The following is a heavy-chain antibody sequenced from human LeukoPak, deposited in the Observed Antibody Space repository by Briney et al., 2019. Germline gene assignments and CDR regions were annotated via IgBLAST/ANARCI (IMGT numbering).Heavy chain of an antibody. CDR1: GGSISSYY. J-gene: IGHJ5*02. CDR2: IYYSGST. D-gene: IGHD6-13*01. Sequence: PSETLSLTCTVSGGSISSYYWSWIRQPPGKGLEWIGYIYYSGSTNYNPSLKSRVTISVDTSKNQFSLKLSSVTAADTAVYYCARIRAGYSSSSRAYTRPRFDPWGQGTLVTVSS. CDR3: ARIRAGYSSSSRAYTRPRFDP. V-gene: IGHV4-59*01.